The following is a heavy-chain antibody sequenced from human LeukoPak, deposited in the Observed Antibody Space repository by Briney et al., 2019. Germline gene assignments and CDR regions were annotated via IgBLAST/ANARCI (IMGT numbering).Heavy chain of an antibody. V-gene: IGHV4-4*07. J-gene: IGHJ4*02. CDR3: ARDKGSSSWPYYFDY. Sequence: SETLSLTCTVSGGSISSYYWSWIRQPAGKGLEWIGRIYTSGSTNYNPSLKSRVTMSVDTSKNQFSLKLSSVTAADTAVYYCARDKGSSSWPYYFDYWGQGTLVTVSS. CDR1: GGSISSYY. CDR2: IYTSGST. D-gene: IGHD6-13*01.